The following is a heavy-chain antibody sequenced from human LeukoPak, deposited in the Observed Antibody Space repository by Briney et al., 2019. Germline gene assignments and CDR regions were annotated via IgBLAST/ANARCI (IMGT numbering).Heavy chain of an antibody. CDR2: ISSSSSYI. CDR3: ARDALYYYDSSGYYPDAFDI. Sequence: GGSLRLSCAASGFTFSSYSMNWVRQAPGKGLEWVSPISSSSSYIYYADSVKGRSTISRDNAKNSLYLQMNSLRAEDTAVYYCARDALYYYDSSGYYPDAFDIWGQGTMVTVSS. J-gene: IGHJ3*02. CDR1: GFTFSSYS. D-gene: IGHD3-22*01. V-gene: IGHV3-21*01.